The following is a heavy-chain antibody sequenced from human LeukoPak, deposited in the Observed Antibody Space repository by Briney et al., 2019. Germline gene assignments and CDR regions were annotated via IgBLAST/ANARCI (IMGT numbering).Heavy chain of an antibody. Sequence: PSETLSLTCTVSGYSISSGYYWGWIRQPPGKGLEWIGSIYHSGSTYYNPSLKSRVTISVDTSKNQFSLKLSSVTAADTAVYYCATVLERRKADYWGQGTLVTVSS. CDR2: IYHSGST. CDR3: ATVLERRKADY. D-gene: IGHD1-1*01. V-gene: IGHV4-38-2*02. CDR1: GYSISSGYY. J-gene: IGHJ4*02.